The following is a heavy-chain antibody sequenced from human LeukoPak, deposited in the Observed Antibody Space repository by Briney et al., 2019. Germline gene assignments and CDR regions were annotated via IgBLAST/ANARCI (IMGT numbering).Heavy chain of an antibody. CDR2: ISYDGSNK. Sequence: PGTSLRLSCAASGFTFSSYGMHWVRQAPGKGLEWVAVISYDGSNKYYADSVKGRFTISRDNSKNTLYLQMNSLRAEDTAVYYCARVRTRSVVVTVGAFDIWGQGTMVTVSS. CDR3: ARVRTRSVVVTVGAFDI. D-gene: IGHD2-21*02. CDR1: GFTFSSYG. V-gene: IGHV3-30*03. J-gene: IGHJ3*02.